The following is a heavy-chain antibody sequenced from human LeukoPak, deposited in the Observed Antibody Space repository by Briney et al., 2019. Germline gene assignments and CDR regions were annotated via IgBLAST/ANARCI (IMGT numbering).Heavy chain of an antibody. V-gene: IGHV4-59*01. Sequence: SETLSLTCTVSGGSISSYYWSWIRQPPGKGLEWIGHIYYSGSTNYNPSLKSRVTISVDTSKNQFSLKLSSVTAADTAVYYCARSDYGDYSWFDPWGQGTLVTVSS. D-gene: IGHD4-17*01. J-gene: IGHJ5*02. CDR2: IYYSGST. CDR3: ARSDYGDYSWFDP. CDR1: GGSISSYY.